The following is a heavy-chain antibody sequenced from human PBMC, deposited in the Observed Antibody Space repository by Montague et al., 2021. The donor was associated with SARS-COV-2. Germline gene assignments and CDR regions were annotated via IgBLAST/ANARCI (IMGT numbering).Heavy chain of an antibody. D-gene: IGHD1-26*01. CDR2: ISGSSSYT. J-gene: IGHJ3*02. Sequence: SRSLSLSASGFPFSDYYMSWIRQAPGKGLEWVSYISGSSSYTNYADSVKGRFTISRDNAKNSLYLQMNSPRAEDTAVYYCAFSAFPTGAFDIWGQGTMVTVSS. CDR3: AFSAFPTGAFDI. CDR1: GFPFSDYY. V-gene: IGHV3-11*03.